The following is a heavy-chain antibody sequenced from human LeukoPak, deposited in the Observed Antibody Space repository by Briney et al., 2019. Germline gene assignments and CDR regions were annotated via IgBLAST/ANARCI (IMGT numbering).Heavy chain of an antibody. CDR3: ARDKSGVGEY. CDR1: GFTFSSYW. J-gene: IGHJ4*02. Sequence: GGSLRLSCAASGFTFSSYWMHWVRQTPGKGLVWVSRINTDGSSTTYADSVKGRFTTSRDNAKNTLYLQMNSLRAEDTAVYYCARDKSGVGEYGGQGTLVTVSS. V-gene: IGHV3-74*01. CDR2: INTDGSST. D-gene: IGHD3-10*01.